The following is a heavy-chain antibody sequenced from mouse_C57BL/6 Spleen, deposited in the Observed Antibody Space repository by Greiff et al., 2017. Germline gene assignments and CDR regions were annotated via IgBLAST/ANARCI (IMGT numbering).Heavy chain of an antibody. V-gene: IGHV1-55*01. J-gene: IGHJ1*03. Sequence: VQLQQSGAELVKPGASVKMSCKASCYTFTSYWITWVKQRPGQGLAWIGDIYPGSGRTNYNEKFKSKATLTVDTSSSTAYMQLSSLTSEDPAVYYCARRHYGSSLRYWYFDVWGTGTTVTVSS. CDR3: ARRHYGSSLRYWYFDV. D-gene: IGHD1-1*01. CDR2: IYPGSGRT. CDR1: CYTFTSYW.